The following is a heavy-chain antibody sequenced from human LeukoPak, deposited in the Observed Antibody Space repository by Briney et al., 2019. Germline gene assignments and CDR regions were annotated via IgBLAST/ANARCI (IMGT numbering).Heavy chain of an antibody. J-gene: IGHJ6*02. V-gene: IGHV3-23*01. Sequence: GGSLRLSCAASGFTFSSYAMSWVRQAPGKGLEWVSAISGSGGSTYYADSVKGRFTISRDNSKNTLYLQMNSLRAEDTAVYYCGKSTRSYYYYGMDVWGQGTTVTVSS. CDR3: GKSTRSYYYYGMDV. CDR1: GFTFSSYA. CDR2: ISGSGGST.